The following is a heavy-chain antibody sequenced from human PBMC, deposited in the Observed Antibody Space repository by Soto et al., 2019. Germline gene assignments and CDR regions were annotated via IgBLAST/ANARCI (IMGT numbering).Heavy chain of an antibody. Sequence: QVQLVESGGGVVQPGTSLRLSCAASGFTFKTHAMHWVRQAPGKGLERMAVIAYDGNEKFYADSVKGRFTISRDNSKNALYLQINTLRNEDTAVYYCGKDVGDYVPYYYGVDVWGQGTTVTVSS. CDR2: IAYDGNEK. CDR1: GFTFKTHA. CDR3: GKDVGDYVPYYYGVDV. V-gene: IGHV3-30*18. D-gene: IGHD3-10*02. J-gene: IGHJ6*02.